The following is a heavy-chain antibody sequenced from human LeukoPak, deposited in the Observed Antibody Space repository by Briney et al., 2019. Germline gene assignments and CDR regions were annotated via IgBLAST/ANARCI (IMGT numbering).Heavy chain of an antibody. CDR3: ATLRGGVTTPNPS. CDR1: GGSISSGRYY. Sequence: SETLSLTCTVSGGSISSGRYYWSWIRQTAGKGLEWIGRVSTSGSTNYNPSLKSRVTISLDTSKNQFSLKLTSVTAADTAVYYCATLRGGVTTPNPSWGQGTLVTVSS. J-gene: IGHJ5*02. V-gene: IGHV4-61*02. D-gene: IGHD4-17*01. CDR2: VSTSGST.